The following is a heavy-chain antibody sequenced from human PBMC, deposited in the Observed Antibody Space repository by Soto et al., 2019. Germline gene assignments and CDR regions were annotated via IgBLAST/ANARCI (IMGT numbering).Heavy chain of an antibody. V-gene: IGHV3-33*01. CDR2: IWYDGSNK. J-gene: IGHJ4*02. D-gene: IGHD5-12*01. CDR1: GFTFSSYG. Sequence: QVQLVESGGGVVQPERSLRLSCAASGFTFSSYGMHWVRQAPGKGLEWVAVIWYDGSNKYYADSVKGRFTISRDNSKNSLYLQMNSLRAEDTAVYYCARVLMHGYSGYDSGAFDYWGQGTLVTVSS. CDR3: ARVLMHGYSGYDSGAFDY.